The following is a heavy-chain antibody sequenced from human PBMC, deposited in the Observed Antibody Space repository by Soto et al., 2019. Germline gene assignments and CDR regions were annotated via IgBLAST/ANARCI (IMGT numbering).Heavy chain of an antibody. CDR1: GFTFSSYG. CDR2: VSYDGSNK. D-gene: IGHD3-22*01. V-gene: IGHV3-30*18. Sequence: QVQVVESGGGVVQPGRSLRLSCAASGFTFSSYGMYWVRQAPGKGLGWVAVVSYDGSNKNYADSVKCRFTISRDNSKNLVYRQMNSLRADDTAVYYCAKTLLSGYSDSGGALDYWGQGTLVSASS. J-gene: IGHJ4*02. CDR3: AKTLLSGYSDSGGALDY.